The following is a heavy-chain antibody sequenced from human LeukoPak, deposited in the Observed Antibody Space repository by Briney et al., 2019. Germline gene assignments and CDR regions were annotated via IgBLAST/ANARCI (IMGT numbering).Heavy chain of an antibody. Sequence: GGSLRLSCAASGFTFSSYGMSWLRQAPGKGLECVSGISGSGGSTYYVASVKGRFTISRDNSKNTLFLQMNSLRAEDTAVYYCAKHAGYSSANSWFDPWGQGTLVTVSS. D-gene: IGHD6-19*01. J-gene: IGHJ5*02. CDR3: AKHAGYSSANSWFDP. CDR1: GFTFSSYG. CDR2: ISGSGGST. V-gene: IGHV3-23*01.